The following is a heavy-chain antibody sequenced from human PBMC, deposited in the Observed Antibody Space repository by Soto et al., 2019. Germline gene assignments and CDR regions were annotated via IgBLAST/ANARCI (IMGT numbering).Heavy chain of an antibody. Sequence: QVQLQESGPGLVKPSETLSLTCTVSGGSISRYYWSWIRQPPGKGLEWIGYMYNTGSTVYNPSFKSRVTISVDTSKNPFSLNLNSVTAADTAVYYCARDLWGYCGTDCYPLDVWGQGTTVTVSS. CDR3: ARDLWGYCGTDCYPLDV. D-gene: IGHD2-21*02. V-gene: IGHV4-59*01. CDR1: GGSISRYY. CDR2: MYNTGST. J-gene: IGHJ6*02.